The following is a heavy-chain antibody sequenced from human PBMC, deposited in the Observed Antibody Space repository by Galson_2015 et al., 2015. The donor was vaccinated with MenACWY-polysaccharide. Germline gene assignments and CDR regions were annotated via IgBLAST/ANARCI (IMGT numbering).Heavy chain of an antibody. V-gene: IGHV3-33*01. CDR1: GSRFSNSG. Sequence: SLRLSCAASGSRFSNSGMHWVRQAPGKGLEWGAVRQYDGSNKVYADSVKGRFTISRDNSKNTVFLEMNTLGVEDTAVYYCAREGSRIVFHAFDIWGQGTMVTVTS. D-gene: IGHD2-2*01. CDR3: AREGSRIVFHAFDI. CDR2: RQYDGSNK. J-gene: IGHJ3*02.